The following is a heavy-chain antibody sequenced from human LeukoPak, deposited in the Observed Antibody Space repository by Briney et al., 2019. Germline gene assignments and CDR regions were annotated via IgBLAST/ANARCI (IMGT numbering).Heavy chain of an antibody. CDR2: IIPIFGTA. V-gene: IGHV1-69*13. D-gene: IGHD3-22*01. CDR1: GYTFTGYY. J-gene: IGHJ4*02. Sequence: ASVKVSCKASGYTFTGYYMHWVRQAPGQGLEWMGGIIPIFGTANYAQKFQGRVTITADESTSTAYMEPSSLRSEDTAVYYCASVYDSSGYYYEFDYWGQGALVTVSS. CDR3: ASVYDSSGYYYEFDY.